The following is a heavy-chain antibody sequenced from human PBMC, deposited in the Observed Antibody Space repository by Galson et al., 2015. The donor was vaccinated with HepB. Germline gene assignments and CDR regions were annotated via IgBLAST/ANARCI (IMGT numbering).Heavy chain of an antibody. CDR2: INHSGST. CDR3: ARESSRWFDP. J-gene: IGHJ5*02. D-gene: IGHD6-19*01. V-gene: IGHV4-34*01. CDR1: GGSFSGYY. Sequence: SETLSLTCAVYGGSFSGYYWSWIRQPPGKGLEWIGEINHSGSTNYNPSLKSRVTISVDTSKNQFSLKLSSVTAADTAVYYCARESSRWFDPWGQGTLVTVSS.